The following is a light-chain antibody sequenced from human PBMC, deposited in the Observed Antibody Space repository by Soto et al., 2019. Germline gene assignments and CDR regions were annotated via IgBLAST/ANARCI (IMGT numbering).Light chain of an antibody. V-gene: IGKV3-20*01. Sequence: EIVLTQSPGTLSLSPGERATLSCRARQSVNSNKLVWCQQKPGQAPRLLIYSASSRATDIPDRFSGGGSGTDFTLTISRLEPEDFAVYYCQQYAGSPLTFGGGTKVEIK. CDR2: SAS. CDR1: QSVNSNK. CDR3: QQYAGSPLT. J-gene: IGKJ4*01.